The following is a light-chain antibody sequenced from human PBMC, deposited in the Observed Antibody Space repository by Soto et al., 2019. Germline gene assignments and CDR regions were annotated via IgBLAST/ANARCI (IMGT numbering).Light chain of an antibody. Sequence: QSVLTQPASVSGSPGQSITISCSGTSSDVGSSNLVSWYQQHPGKAPKLIIFEGDRRPSGVSGRFSGSKSGNTASLTISGLQAEDEADYYCCSFAHSTTFYVFGTGTKVTVL. CDR2: EGD. CDR1: SSDVGSSNL. V-gene: IGLV2-23*01. CDR3: CSFAHSTTFYV. J-gene: IGLJ1*01.